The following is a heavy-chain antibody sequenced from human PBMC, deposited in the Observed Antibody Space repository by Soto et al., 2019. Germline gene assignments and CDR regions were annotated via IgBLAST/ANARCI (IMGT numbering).Heavy chain of an antibody. CDR2: INHSGST. Sequence: SETLSLTCAVYGGSFSGYYWSWIRQPPGKGLEWIGEINHSGSTNYNPSLKSRVTISVDTSKNQFSLKLSSVTAADTAVYYCARGPHYDFWSGYYNFDYWGQGTLVTVPS. V-gene: IGHV4-34*01. CDR1: GGSFSGYY. CDR3: ARGPHYDFWSGYYNFDY. J-gene: IGHJ4*02. D-gene: IGHD3-3*01.